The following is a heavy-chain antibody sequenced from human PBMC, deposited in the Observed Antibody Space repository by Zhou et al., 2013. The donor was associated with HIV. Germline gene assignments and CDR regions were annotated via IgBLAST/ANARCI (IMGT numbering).Heavy chain of an antibody. D-gene: IGHD2-2*01. Sequence: QVLLVQSGAEVKKPGSSVKVSCRASGDSLTKYAFSWVRQAPGQGLEWLGGIIPNSGTTNYARKFQGRFRVTADTSTTTVHMELRSLTSEDSAVYYCARSGEAAAYYYYYLNAWGKGTTVTISS. CDR1: GDSLTKYA. CDR3: ARSGEAAAYYYYYLNA. J-gene: IGHJ6*03. CDR2: IIPNSGTT. V-gene: IGHV1-69*14.